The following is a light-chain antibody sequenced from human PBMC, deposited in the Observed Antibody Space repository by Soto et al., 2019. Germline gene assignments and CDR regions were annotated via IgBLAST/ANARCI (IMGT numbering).Light chain of an antibody. CDR3: AAWDDSLNASYV. Sequence: QSVLTQPPSASGTPGQRVAISCSGSSSNIGSNTVNWYQQLPGTAPKLLIYSNNQRPSGVPDRFSGSKSGTSASLAISGLKSEDEADYYCAAWDDSLNASYVFGSGTELTVL. CDR2: SNN. V-gene: IGLV1-44*01. J-gene: IGLJ1*01. CDR1: SSNIGSNT.